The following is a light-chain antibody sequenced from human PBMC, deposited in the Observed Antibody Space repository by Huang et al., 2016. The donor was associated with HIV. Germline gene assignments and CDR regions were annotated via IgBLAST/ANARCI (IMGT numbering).Light chain of an antibody. V-gene: IGKV4-1*01. Sequence: DIVMTQSPDSLAVSLGESATINCKSSQSVLYSSNKKNYLAWYQQKPRQPPKLLVYWASARDAGVPERCSGSGSGTDLTLSISNLQAEDVAVYYCQQYYDTVRTFGQGTKVEIK. J-gene: IGKJ1*01. CDR1: QSVLYSSNKKNY. CDR3: QQYYDTVRT. CDR2: WAS.